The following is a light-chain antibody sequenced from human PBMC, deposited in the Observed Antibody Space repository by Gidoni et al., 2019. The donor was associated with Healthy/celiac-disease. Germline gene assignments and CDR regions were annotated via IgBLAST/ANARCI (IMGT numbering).Light chain of an antibody. CDR1: SSDVGSYNL. CDR3: CSYAGSSTLV. J-gene: IGLJ2*01. V-gene: IGLV2-23*02. CDR2: EVS. Sequence: QSALTQPASVSGSPGQSITLSCTGTSSDVGSYNLVSWYQQPPGKAPKLMIYEVSKRPSGVSNRFSGSKSGNTASLTISGLQAEDEADYYCCSYAGSSTLVFGGGTKLTVL.